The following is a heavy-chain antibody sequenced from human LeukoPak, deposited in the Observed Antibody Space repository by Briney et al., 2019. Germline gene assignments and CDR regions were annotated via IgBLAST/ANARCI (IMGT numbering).Heavy chain of an antibody. V-gene: IGHV3-23*01. Sequence: GGSLRLSCAASGFTFSDYAMNWVRQAPGKGLEWVSSISDNGGSTCYADSVKGRFTISRDNSKNTLYLQMNSLRAEDTALYYCAKDGGGTIFGMVIILHYMDVWGKGTTVTVSS. D-gene: IGHD3-3*01. CDR2: ISDNGGST. CDR1: GFTFSDYA. J-gene: IGHJ6*03. CDR3: AKDGGGTIFGMVIILHYMDV.